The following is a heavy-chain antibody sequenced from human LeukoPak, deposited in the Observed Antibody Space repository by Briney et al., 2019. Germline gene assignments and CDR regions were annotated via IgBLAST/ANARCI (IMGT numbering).Heavy chain of an antibody. CDR2: INGDGTTT. D-gene: IGHD1-1*01. Sequence: QPGGSLRLSCAASGFTFSSYWMHWVRHVPGKGLVWVSRINGDGTTTMYADSVKGRLTMSRDNAENTVYLQMNSLRVEDTAVYYCARDRLLEDRDFYNYYYMDVWGKGTTVTVSS. CDR3: ARDRLLEDRDFYNYYYMDV. V-gene: IGHV3-74*03. J-gene: IGHJ6*03. CDR1: GFTFSSYW.